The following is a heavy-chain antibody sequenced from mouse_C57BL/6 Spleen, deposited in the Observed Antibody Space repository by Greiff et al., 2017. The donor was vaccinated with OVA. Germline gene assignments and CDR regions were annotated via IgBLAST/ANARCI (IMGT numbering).Heavy chain of an antibody. CDR1: GYTFTDYY. CDR3: ARSDYFYYYAMDY. J-gene: IGHJ4*01. V-gene: IGHV1-26*01. CDR2: INPNNGGT. Sequence: EVQLQQSGPELVKPGASVKISCKASGYTFTDYYMNWVKQSHGKSLEWIGDINPNNGGTSYNQKFKGKATLTVDKSSSTAYMELRSLTSEDSAVYYCARSDYFYYYAMDYWGQGTSVTVSS. D-gene: IGHD1-1*02.